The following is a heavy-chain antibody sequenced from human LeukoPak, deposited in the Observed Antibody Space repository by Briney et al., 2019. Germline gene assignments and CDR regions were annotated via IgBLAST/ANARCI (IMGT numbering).Heavy chain of an antibody. D-gene: IGHD7-27*01. CDR2: IYSGGNT. CDR1: GVSVSNDS. J-gene: IGHJ4*02. V-gene: IGHV3-53*01. CDR3: ARGWGMFDY. Sequence: GGSLRLSCAASGVSVSNDSISWVRQAPGKGLEWVSVIYSGGNTYYADSVKGRFTISRDNSKNTVYLQMNTVRAEDTAVYYCARGWGMFDYWGQGTLVTVSS.